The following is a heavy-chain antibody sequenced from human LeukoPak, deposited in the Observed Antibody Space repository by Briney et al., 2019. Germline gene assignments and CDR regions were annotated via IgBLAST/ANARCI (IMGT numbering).Heavy chain of an antibody. Sequence: SETLPFTCTVSGGSISSYYWSWIRQPAGKGLEWIGRIYTSGSTNYNPSLKSRVTMSVDTSKNQFSLKLSSVTAADTAVYYCAREVDGSGSYYEAYFDYWGQGTLVTVSS. V-gene: IGHV4-4*07. CDR1: GGSISSYY. D-gene: IGHD3-10*01. CDR2: IYTSGST. CDR3: AREVDGSGSYYEAYFDY. J-gene: IGHJ4*02.